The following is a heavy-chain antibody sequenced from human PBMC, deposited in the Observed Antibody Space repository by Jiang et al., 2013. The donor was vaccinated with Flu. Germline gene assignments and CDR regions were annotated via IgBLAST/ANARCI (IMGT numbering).Heavy chain of an antibody. Sequence: ANYAQKFQGRVTITADESTSTAYMELSSLRSEDTAVYYCASTYCSGGSCYGWDAFDIWGQGTMVTISS. CDR3: ASTYCSGGSCYGWDAFDI. J-gene: IGHJ3*02. V-gene: IGHV1-69*01. CDR2: A. D-gene: IGHD2-15*01.